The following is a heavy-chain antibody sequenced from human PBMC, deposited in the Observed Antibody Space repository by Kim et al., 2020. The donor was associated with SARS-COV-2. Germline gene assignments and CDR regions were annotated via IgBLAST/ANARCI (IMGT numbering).Heavy chain of an antibody. J-gene: IGHJ5*02. CDR2: P. CDR3: ARELEGWFDP. D-gene: IGHD1-1*01. Sequence: PSYTPSLKSRVTISVDTSKNQFSLKLSSVTAADTAVYYCARELEGWFDPWGQGTLVTVSS. V-gene: IGHV4-31*02.